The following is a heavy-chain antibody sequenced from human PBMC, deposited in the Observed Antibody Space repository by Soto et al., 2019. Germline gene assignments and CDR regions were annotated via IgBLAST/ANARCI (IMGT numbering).Heavy chain of an antibody. Sequence: GGSLRLSCAASGFTFSSYAMSWVRQAPGKGLEWVSGVGGTGSGTYYADSVKGRFTVSRDNSRSTLYLEMNSLREEDTAVYYCAHHQRHTPRQLGYFHYWGQGDPLTVSS. D-gene: IGHD6-13*01. CDR1: GFTFSSYA. CDR3: AHHQRHTPRQLGYFHY. J-gene: IGHJ4*02. CDR2: VGGTGSGT. V-gene: IGHV3-23*01.